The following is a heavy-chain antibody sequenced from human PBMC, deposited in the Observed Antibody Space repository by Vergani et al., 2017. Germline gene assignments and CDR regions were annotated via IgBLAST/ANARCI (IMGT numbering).Heavy chain of an antibody. Sequence: QVQLVESGGGVVQPGRSLRLSCAASGFTFSSYGMHWVRQAPGKGLEWVAVISYDGSNKYYADSVKGRFTISRDNSKNTLYLQMNSLRAEDTAVCYCAKGALEYSYGYCDYWGQGTLVTVSS. J-gene: IGHJ4*02. CDR3: AKGALEYSYGYCDY. CDR1: GFTFSSYG. D-gene: IGHD5-18*01. CDR2: ISYDGSNK. V-gene: IGHV3-30*18.